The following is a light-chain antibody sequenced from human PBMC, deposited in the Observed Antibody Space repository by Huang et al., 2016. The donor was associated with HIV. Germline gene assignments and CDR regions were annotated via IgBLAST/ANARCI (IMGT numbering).Light chain of an antibody. CDR3: QQYNNWPRT. CDR1: QGVSSS. V-gene: IGKV3-15*01. Sequence: ERVLTQSPVTLSASPGERATLTCRASQGVSSSLAWYQQKPGQAPRLLIHDASTRAADIPARFSGSGSDIEFTLTISSLQSEDSAVYYCQQYNNWPRTFGQGTKLEIK. J-gene: IGKJ2*01. CDR2: DAS.